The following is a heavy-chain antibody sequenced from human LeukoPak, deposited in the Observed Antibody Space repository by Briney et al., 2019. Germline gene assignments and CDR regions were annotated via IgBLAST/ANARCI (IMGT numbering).Heavy chain of an antibody. CDR1: GGTFSSYA. Sequence: GASVKVSCKASGGTFSSYAISWVRQAPGQGLEWMGWISAYNGNTNYAQKLQGRVTMTTDTSTSTAYMELRSLRSDDTAVYYCARPTEPDSSGYYERGTAFDYWGQGTLVTVSS. CDR3: ARPTEPDSSGYYERGTAFDY. J-gene: IGHJ4*02. V-gene: IGHV1-18*01. CDR2: ISAYNGNT. D-gene: IGHD3-22*01.